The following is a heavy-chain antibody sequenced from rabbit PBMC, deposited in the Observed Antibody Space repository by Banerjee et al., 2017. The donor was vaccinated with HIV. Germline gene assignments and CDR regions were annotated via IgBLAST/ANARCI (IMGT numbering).Heavy chain of an antibody. V-gene: IGHV1S45*01. CDR1: GLSFSSGYD. Sequence: QEQLEESGGDLVKPEGSLTLTCTASGLSFSSGYDMCRVRQAPGKGLEWIACFAVGGSDAPYYASWAKGRFTFSKTSSTTVALQMTSLTAADTATYFCARDLAGVIGWNFNLWGPGTLVTVS. J-gene: IGHJ4*01. D-gene: IGHD4-1*01. CDR2: FAVGGSDAP. CDR3: ARDLAGVIGWNFNL.